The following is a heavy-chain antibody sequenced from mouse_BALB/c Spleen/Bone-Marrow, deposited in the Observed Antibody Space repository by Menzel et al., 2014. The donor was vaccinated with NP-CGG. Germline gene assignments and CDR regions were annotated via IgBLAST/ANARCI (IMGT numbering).Heavy chain of an antibody. J-gene: IGHJ2*01. D-gene: IGHD2-1*01. CDR1: GFTFSSYG. Sequence: DVMLVESGGGLVQPGGSLKLSCAASGFTFSSYGMSWVRQTPDKRLELVASINSNGGSTYYPDSVKGRFTISRDNAKNTLSLQMGSLKSEDTAMYYCARGNYGNYVDYFDYWGQGTTLTVSS. CDR3: ARGNYGNYVDYFDY. CDR2: INSNGGST. V-gene: IGHV5-6-3*01.